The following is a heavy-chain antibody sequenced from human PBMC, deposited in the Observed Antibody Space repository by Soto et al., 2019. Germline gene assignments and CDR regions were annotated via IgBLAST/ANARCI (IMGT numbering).Heavy chain of an antibody. J-gene: IGHJ6*03. D-gene: IGHD2-15*01. Sequence: PSETLSLTCTVSGGSISSYYWSWIRQPPGKGLEWIGYIYYSGSTNYNPSIKSRVTITVDTSKNQFSLKLSSVTAAVTAVYYCARTIGYCSGGSCLTPMDVWGKGTTVTVSS. V-gene: IGHV4-59*08. CDR1: GGSISSYY. CDR3: ARTIGYCSGGSCLTPMDV. CDR2: IYYSGST.